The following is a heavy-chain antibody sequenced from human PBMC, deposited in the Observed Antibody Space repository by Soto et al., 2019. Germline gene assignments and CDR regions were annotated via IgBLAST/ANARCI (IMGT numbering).Heavy chain of an antibody. CDR2: IIPIFGTA. V-gene: IGHV1-69*13. CDR3: AREPTIVVVPAAPSLNWFDP. J-gene: IGHJ5*02. CDR1: GGTFSSYA. D-gene: IGHD2-2*01. Sequence: SVKVSCKASGGTFSSYAISWVRQAPGQGLEWMGGIIPIFGTANYAQKFQGRVTITADESTSTAYMELSSLRSEDTAVYYFAREPTIVVVPAAPSLNWFDPWGQGTLVTVSS.